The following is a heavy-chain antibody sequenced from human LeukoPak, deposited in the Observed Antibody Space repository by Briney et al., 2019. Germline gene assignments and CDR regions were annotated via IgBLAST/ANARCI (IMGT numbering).Heavy chain of an antibody. Sequence: ASVKVSCKASGYTFTSCGISWVRQAPGQGLEWMGWISAYNGNTNHAQKLQGRVTMTTDTSTSTAYMELRSLRSDDTAVYYCARIIAAADPFDYWGQGTLVTVSS. CDR2: ISAYNGNT. CDR1: GYTFTSCG. V-gene: IGHV1-18*01. D-gene: IGHD6-13*01. J-gene: IGHJ4*02. CDR3: ARIIAAADPFDY.